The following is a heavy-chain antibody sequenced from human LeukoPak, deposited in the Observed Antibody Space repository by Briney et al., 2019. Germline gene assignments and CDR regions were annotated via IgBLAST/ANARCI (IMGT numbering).Heavy chain of an antibody. J-gene: IGHJ4*02. CDR2: IYYSGST. CDR3: ARTGGDSPFEFDH. V-gene: IGHV4-31*03. CDR1: GGSISSGGHY. Sequence: PSQTLSLTCTVSGGSISSGGHYWSWIRQHPGKGLEWIGYIYYSGSTYYNPSLKSRVTISVDTSKNQFSLKLSSVTAADTAVYYCARTGGDSPFEFDHWGQGTLVTVSS. D-gene: IGHD4-23*01.